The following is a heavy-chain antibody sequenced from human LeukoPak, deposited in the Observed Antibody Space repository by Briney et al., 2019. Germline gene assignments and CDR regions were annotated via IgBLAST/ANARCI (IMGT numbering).Heavy chain of an antibody. J-gene: IGHJ3*02. CDR2: ISGSGGST. Sequence: AGGSLRLSCAASGFTFSTYSMNWVRQAPGKGLEWVSAISGSGGSTYYADSVKGRFTISRDNSKNTLYLQMNSLRAEDTAVYYCAKSHGSGSFGTFDIWGQGTMVTVSS. CDR3: AKSHGSGSFGTFDI. CDR1: GFTFSTYS. V-gene: IGHV3-23*01. D-gene: IGHD3-10*01.